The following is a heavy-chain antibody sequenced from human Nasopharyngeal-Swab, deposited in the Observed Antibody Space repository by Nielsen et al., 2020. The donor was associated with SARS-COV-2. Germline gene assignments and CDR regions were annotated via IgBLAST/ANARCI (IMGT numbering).Heavy chain of an antibody. CDR2: ISSSSTFI. CDR3: ARDLSKDDNWFGP. V-gene: IGHV3-21*06. J-gene: IGHJ5*02. Sequence: GGSLRISCAASGFTFSRYNMKWVRQAPGEGLEWVSSISSSSTFIYYADSVKGRFTISRDNAKNSLYLQMNSLRAEDTAVYYCARDLSKDDNWFGPWGQGTLVTVSS. CDR1: GFTFSRYN.